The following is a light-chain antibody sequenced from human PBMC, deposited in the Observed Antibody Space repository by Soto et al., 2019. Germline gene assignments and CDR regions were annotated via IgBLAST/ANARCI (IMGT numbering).Light chain of an antibody. CDR2: GAF. V-gene: IGKV3-11*01. CDR3: QQSNIWPPVN. Sequence: EIVFTHSPSALSLSPVERATLSCMASPIVTNSLAWYQQKPGQAPRLVIYGAFNRATGIPARFSGSGSGTDFTLTISSLEPEDFAVYYCQQSNIWPPVNFGQGTRLEIK. J-gene: IGKJ5*01. CDR1: PIVTNS.